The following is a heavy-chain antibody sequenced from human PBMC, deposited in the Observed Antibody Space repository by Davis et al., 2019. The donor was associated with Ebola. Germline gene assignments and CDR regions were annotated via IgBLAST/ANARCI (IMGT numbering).Heavy chain of an antibody. CDR1: GFTFSSYA. J-gene: IGHJ5*02. Sequence: GESLKISCAASGFTFSSYAMSWVRQAREKGLEWVSDISGSGGTTYYADSVKGRFTISRDNSKNMLYLQMNSLRAEDTALYYCAKGGGDSVWYSYVGWFDPWGQGTLVTVSS. V-gene: IGHV3-23*01. D-gene: IGHD6-19*01. CDR2: ISGSGGTT. CDR3: AKGGGDSVWYSYVGWFDP.